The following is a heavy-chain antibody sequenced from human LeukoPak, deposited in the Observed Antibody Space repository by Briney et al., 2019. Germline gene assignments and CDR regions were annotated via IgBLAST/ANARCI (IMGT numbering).Heavy chain of an antibody. CDR2: ISAYNGNT. V-gene: IGHV1-18*04. J-gene: IGHJ4*02. D-gene: IGHD6-13*01. CDR3: ARDQGSGSSWYSYYFDY. CDR1: GYTFTGYY. Sequence: EASVKVSCKASGYTFTGYYIHWVRQAPGQGLEWMGWISAYNGNTNYAQKLQGRVTMTTDTSTSTAYMELRSLRSDDTAVYYCARDQGSGSSWYSYYFDYWGQGTLVTVSS.